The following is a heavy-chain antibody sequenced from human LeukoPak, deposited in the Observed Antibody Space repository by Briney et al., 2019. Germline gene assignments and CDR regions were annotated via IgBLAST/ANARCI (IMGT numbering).Heavy chain of an antibody. CDR2: ISANGGST. V-gene: IGHV3-64D*06. CDR3: VKDLYKGDSASWYFFHY. Sequence: PGGSLRLSCSASGFIISDYAMHWVRQAPGKGLEYVSAISANGGSTYYADSVKGRFTISRDTSKNTLYLQMSSLRAEDTAMYHCVKDLYKGDSASWYFFHYWGQGTLFTVSS. J-gene: IGHJ4*02. D-gene: IGHD6-13*01. CDR1: GFIISDYA.